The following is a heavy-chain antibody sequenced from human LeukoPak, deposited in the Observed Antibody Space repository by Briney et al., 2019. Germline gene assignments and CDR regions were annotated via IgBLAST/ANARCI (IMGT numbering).Heavy chain of an antibody. CDR3: ARGIVLKLYAVLDS. J-gene: IGHJ4*02. V-gene: IGHV4-39*07. CDR1: GGSISSSSYY. CDR2: IKHGGGT. D-gene: IGHD2-8*01. Sequence: SETLSLTCTVSGGSISSSSYYWGWIRQPPGKGPEWIGEIKHGGGTNYNPSLKSRVTISLDTSKNQFSLHLKSVTAADTAVYYCARGIVLKLYAVLDSWGQGTLVTVSS.